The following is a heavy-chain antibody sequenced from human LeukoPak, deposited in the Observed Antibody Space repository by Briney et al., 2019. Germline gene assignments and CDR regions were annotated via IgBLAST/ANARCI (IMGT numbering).Heavy chain of an antibody. J-gene: IGHJ1*01. D-gene: IGHD3-16*02. CDR3: ARDQGYSAEYFQH. CDR1: RFTFSDYY. V-gene: IGHV3-11*01. Sequence: PGGSLRLSCAASRFTFSDYYMSWIRQAPGKGLEWVSYISSSGSTIYYADSVKGRFTISRDNAKNSLYLQMNSLRAEDTAVYYCARDQGYSAEYFQHWGQGTLVTVSS. CDR2: ISSSGSTI.